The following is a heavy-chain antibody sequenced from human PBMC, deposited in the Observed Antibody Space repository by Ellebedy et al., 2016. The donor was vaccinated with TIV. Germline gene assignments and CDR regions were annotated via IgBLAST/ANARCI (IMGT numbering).Heavy chain of an antibody. J-gene: IGHJ4*02. CDR3: ARTFLYSYDSSGYYHDY. V-gene: IGHV4-31*03. D-gene: IGHD3-22*01. CDR2: IYYSGST. CDR1: GGSISSGDYY. Sequence: LRLXXTVSGGSISSGDYYWSWIRQHPGKGLEWIGYIYYSGSTYYNPSLKSRVTISVDTSKNQFSLKLSSVTAADTAVYYCARTFLYSYDSSGYYHDYWGQGTLVTVSS.